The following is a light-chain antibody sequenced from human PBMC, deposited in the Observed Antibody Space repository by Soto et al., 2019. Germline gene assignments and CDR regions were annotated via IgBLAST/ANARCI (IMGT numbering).Light chain of an antibody. CDR2: AAS. CDR3: QQSYSTPYT. J-gene: IGKJ2*01. CDR1: QSISSY. Sequence: DILKTQSPSSLSASVGDSVTITCRASQSISSYLNWYQQKPGKAPKLLIYAASSLQSGVPSRFSGSGSGTDYTLTISSLQPEDFATYYCQQSYSTPYTFGQGTKLEIK. V-gene: IGKV1-39*01.